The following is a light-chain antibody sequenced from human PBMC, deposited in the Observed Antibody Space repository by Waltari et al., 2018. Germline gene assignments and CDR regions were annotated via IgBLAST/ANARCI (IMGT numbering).Light chain of an antibody. V-gene: IGKV4-1*01. CDR3: QQYYSTPPT. CDR2: WAS. Sequence: DIVMTQSPDSLSVSRGERATINCKSGQSLLYGPNNKNYLAWYQQKPGQPPRLLISWASTRESGVPDRFSGSGSGTDFTLTISSLQAEDVAIYYCQQYYSTPPTFGQGTKVEIK. J-gene: IGKJ1*01. CDR1: QSLLYGPNNKNY.